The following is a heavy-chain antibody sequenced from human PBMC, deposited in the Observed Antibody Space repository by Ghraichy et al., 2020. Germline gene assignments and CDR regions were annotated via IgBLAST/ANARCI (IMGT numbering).Heavy chain of an antibody. CDR2: IYYSGST. CDR3: ARAPYDDEGCYDDGFDI. CDR1: GGSISSGDYS. D-gene: IGHD3-22*01. V-gene: IGHV4-30-2*01. Sequence: SETLSLTCTVSGGSISSGDYSWSWIRQPPGKGLEWIGYIYYSGSTYYSPSLKSRVTISADTSKNLISLKLSSVTAADTAMYYCARAPYDDEGCYDDGFDIWGQGTKGTVSS. J-gene: IGHJ3*02.